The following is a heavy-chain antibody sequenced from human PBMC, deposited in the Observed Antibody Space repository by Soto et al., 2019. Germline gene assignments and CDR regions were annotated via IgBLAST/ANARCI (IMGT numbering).Heavy chain of an antibody. CDR3: QTVPDY. CDR2: IYYSGST. V-gene: IGHV4-4*02. Sequence: PSDTLSLTCAVSGASISNSYWWTWVRQPPGKGLEWIAEIYYSGSTYYNPSLKSRVTISVYTSKNQFSLKLSAVTAADTAVYYCQTVPDYWGQGTLVTVSS. J-gene: IGHJ4*02. CDR1: GASISNSYW.